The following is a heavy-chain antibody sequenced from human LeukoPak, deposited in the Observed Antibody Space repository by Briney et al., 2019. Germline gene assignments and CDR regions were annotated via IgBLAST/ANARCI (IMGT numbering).Heavy chain of an antibody. J-gene: IGHJ5*02. CDR3: ARGGYSSSYNWFDP. Sequence: KPSETLSLTCAVYGRSFSGYYWSWIRQPPGKGLEWIEEINQIARTNNNPSLRSRDTISVDASKIHYSLRQSSVSAADTAVYYCARGGYSSSYNWFDPWGQGTLVTV. CDR1: GRSFSGYY. CDR2: INQIART. D-gene: IGHD6-13*01. V-gene: IGHV4-34*04.